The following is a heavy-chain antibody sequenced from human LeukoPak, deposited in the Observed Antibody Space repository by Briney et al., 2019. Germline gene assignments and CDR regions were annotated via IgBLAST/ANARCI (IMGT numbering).Heavy chain of an antibody. CDR3: ARDVSYYYDSNGDYSAGRFDY. Sequence: GGSLRLSCAASGFTFSSYWMSWVRQAPGKGLEGVANINHDGSENYYVDSVKGLFTISRDNATISLYLQMSSLRAEDTAVYYCARDVSYYYDSNGDYSAGRFDYWGQGTLVTVST. CDR2: INHDGSEN. J-gene: IGHJ4*02. V-gene: IGHV3-7*01. D-gene: IGHD3-22*01. CDR1: GFTFSSYW.